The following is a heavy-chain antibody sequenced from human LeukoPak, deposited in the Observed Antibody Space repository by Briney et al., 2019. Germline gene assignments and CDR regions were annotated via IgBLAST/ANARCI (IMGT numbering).Heavy chain of an antibody. CDR2: ITSGSSYI. CDR1: GFNFNTYP. V-gene: IGHV3-21*01. D-gene: IGHD6-13*01. J-gene: IGHJ6*03. CDR3: ARARGSSRGGYYYMDV. Sequence: GGSLRLSCAASGFNFNTYPMNWVRQAPGKGLEWVSSITSGSSYIYYADTVKGRFTISRDNAKNSLYLQMNSLRAEDTAVYYCARARGSSRGGYYYMDVWGKGTTVTVSS.